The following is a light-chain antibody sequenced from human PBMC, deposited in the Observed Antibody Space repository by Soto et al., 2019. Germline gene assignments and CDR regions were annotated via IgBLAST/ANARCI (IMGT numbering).Light chain of an antibody. Sequence: DIQITQSPSSLSASVGDRVNITCRSSQSISSYLNWYQQKPGKAPKLLVYAASRLQSGVPSRFSGTGSGTDFTLTISSLQPEDFATYYCQQSFRTPFTFGPETKVDIK. CDR1: QSISSY. V-gene: IGKV1-39*01. CDR3: QQSFRTPFT. CDR2: AAS. J-gene: IGKJ3*01.